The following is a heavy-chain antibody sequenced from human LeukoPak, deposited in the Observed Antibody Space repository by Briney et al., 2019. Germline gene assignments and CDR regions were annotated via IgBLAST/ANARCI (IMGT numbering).Heavy chain of an antibody. V-gene: IGHV3-7*01. CDR1: GFTFSLYW. J-gene: IGHJ4*02. CDR2: IKQDGSEK. CDR3: ARRYFDL. Sequence: GGSLRLSCAASGFTFSLYWMHWVRQAPGKGLEWVANIKQDGSEKYYVDSVRGRFTISRDNAKNSLYLQMNSLRAEDTAVYYCARRYFDLWGPGTLVTVSS.